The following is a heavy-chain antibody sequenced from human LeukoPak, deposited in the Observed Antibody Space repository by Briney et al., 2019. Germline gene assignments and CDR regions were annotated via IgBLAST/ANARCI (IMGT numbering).Heavy chain of an antibody. J-gene: IGHJ3*01. D-gene: IGHD5-24*01. CDR1: GFTFRDSA. CDR3: ARDIQLSA. Sequence: PGGSLRLSCPASGFTFRDSAMTWVCQAPGKGLEWVSLISFSGDSIYYADSVRGRFTIFRDNSKDTLYLQMSSLRAEDTAIYFCARDIQLSAWGLGTMVTVSS. V-gene: IGHV3-23*01. CDR2: ISFSGDSI.